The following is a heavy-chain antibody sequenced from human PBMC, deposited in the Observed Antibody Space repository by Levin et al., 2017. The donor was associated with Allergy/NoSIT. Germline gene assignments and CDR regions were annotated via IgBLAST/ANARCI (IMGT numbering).Heavy chain of an antibody. CDR1: GFIFNDFG. V-gene: IGHV3-20*04. Sequence: RTGGSLRLSCAASGFIFNDFGMSWVRQVPGKGLEWVSGINWNGGSTGYADSVKGRFTISRDNAKNSLYLQMNNLRAEDTAFFYCARGPCSGSSCYTHYGMDVWGQGTTVTVSS. CDR3: ARGPCSGSSCYTHYGMDV. D-gene: IGHD2-15*01. J-gene: IGHJ6*02. CDR2: INWNGGST.